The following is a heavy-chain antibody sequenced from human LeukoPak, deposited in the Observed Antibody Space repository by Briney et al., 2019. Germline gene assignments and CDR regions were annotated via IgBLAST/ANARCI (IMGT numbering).Heavy chain of an antibody. D-gene: IGHD3-10*01. Sequence: PGGSLRLSCAASGFTFSSYGMSWVRQAPGKGLEWVSAISGSGGSTYYADSVKGRFTISRDNSKNTLYLQMNSLRAEDTAVYYCAKENYGSGSYYKIAVRNSAPFFQHWGQGTLVTVSS. CDR1: GFTFSSYG. J-gene: IGHJ1*01. V-gene: IGHV3-23*01. CDR2: ISGSGGST. CDR3: AKENYGSGSYYKIAVRNSAPFFQH.